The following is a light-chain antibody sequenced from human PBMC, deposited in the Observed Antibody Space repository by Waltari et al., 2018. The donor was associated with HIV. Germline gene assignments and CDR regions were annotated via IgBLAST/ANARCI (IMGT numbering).Light chain of an antibody. V-gene: IGKV1-9*01. Sequence: DIQLTQSPSFLSASVCYRVTITCRASQGISSYLGWYQQKPGKAPNLLIYAASTLQSGVPSRFSGSGSGTEFTLTISSLQPEDFATYYCQQLNNYPFTFGPGTKVNIK. CDR1: QGISSY. CDR3: QQLNNYPFT. CDR2: AAS. J-gene: IGKJ3*01.